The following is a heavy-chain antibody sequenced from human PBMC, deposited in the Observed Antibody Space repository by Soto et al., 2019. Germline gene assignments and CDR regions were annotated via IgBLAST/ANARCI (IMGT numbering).Heavy chain of an antibody. Sequence: SETLSLTCTVSGGSISPYYWSWIRQPPGKGLEWIGYIYYTGSTTYNPSLKSRVTISVDTSKNQFSLKVSSVIAADTAVYYCARPQKNSGSYSSIWFDPWGQGTLVTVSS. CDR1: GGSISPYY. J-gene: IGHJ5*02. CDR3: ARPQKNSGSYSSIWFDP. D-gene: IGHD1-26*01. CDR2: IYYTGST. V-gene: IGHV4-59*08.